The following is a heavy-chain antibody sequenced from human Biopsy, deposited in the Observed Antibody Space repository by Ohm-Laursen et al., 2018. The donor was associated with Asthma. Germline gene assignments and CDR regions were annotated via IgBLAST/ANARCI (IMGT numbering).Heavy chain of an antibody. J-gene: IGHJ4*02. Sequence: SSVKVSCKSLGDTFNTYVINWVRQAPGQGLEWMGGINSVFGTTTYPQKFQDRVTITADDSTSTVYMELSSLRSEDTAVYYCARKAGSCISRTCYSLDFWGQGTLVTVSS. CDR2: INSVFGTT. V-gene: IGHV1-69*01. CDR3: ARKAGSCISRTCYSLDF. CDR1: GDTFNTYV. D-gene: IGHD2-2*01.